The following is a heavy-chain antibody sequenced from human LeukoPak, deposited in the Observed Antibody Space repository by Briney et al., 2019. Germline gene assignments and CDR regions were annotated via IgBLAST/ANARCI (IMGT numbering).Heavy chain of an antibody. V-gene: IGHV4-61*02. CDR1: GESMTGGYYF. CDR2: IYSSGTT. J-gene: IGHJ5*02. Sequence: SETLSLTCTVSGESMTGGYYFWSWIRQPAGQTLEWIGRIYSSGTTNYNPSLKSRVTISVDTSKNQFSLKLSSVTAADTAVYYCARDSGGDYGWFDPWGQGTLVTVSS. CDR3: ARDSGGDYGWFDP. D-gene: IGHD4-17*01.